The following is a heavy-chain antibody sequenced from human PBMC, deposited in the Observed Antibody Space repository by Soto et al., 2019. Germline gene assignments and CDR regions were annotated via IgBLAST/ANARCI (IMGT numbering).Heavy chain of an antibody. V-gene: IGHV4-31*03. CDR3: ARYCSGGSCYDWFDP. Sequence: SETLSLTCTVSGGSISSGNYYWSWIRQHPGKGLEWIGYIYYSGRTYYNPSLKSRVTLSVDTSKNQFSLKLSSVTAADTAVYYCARYCSGGSCYDWFDPWGQGTLVTVSS. D-gene: IGHD2-15*01. J-gene: IGHJ5*02. CDR2: IYYSGRT. CDR1: GGSISSGNYY.